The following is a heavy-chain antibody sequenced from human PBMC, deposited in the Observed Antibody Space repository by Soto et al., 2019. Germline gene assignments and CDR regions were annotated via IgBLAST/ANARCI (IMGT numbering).Heavy chain of an antibody. J-gene: IGHJ6*02. CDR2: IIPIFGTA. CDR3: ARGLRFLEWLLPDDPSDYYCYGMDV. V-gene: IGHV1-69*13. CDR1: GGTFSSYA. Sequence: GASVKLSCKASGGTFSSYAISWVRQAPGQGLEWMGGIIPIFGTANYAQKFQGRVTITADESTSTAYMELSSLRSEDTAVYYCARGLRFLEWLLPDDPSDYYCYGMDVWGQGTTVTVSS. D-gene: IGHD3-3*01.